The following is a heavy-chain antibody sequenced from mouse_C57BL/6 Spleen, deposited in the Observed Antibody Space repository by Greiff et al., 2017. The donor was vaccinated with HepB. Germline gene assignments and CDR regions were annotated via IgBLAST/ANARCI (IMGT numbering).Heavy chain of an antibody. J-gene: IGHJ2*01. CDR2: IHPNSGST. D-gene: IGHD1-1*01. CDR3: AGIYYYGSRYFDY. V-gene: IGHV1-64*01. CDR1: GYTFTSYW. Sequence: QVQLQQPGAELVKPGASVKLSCKASGYTFTSYWMHWVKRRPGQGLEWIGMIHPNSGSTNYNEKFKSKATLTVDKSSSTAYMQLSSLTSEDSAVYYCAGIYYYGSRYFDYWGQGTTLTVSS.